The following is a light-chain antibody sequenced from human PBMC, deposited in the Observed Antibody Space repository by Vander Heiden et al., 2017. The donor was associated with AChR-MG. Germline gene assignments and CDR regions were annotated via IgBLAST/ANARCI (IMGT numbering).Light chain of an antibody. CDR3: QQYSRSPGT. CDR2: GAA. CDR1: ESVSSSY. J-gene: IGKJ1*01. Sequence: EIVLTQSPGTLSLSPGERATLSCRASESVSSSYLAWYQQNPGQAPKLIIYGAASRATGVPDRFSGSGSGTDFTLTITRLEPEDFAVYYCQQYSRSPGTFGQGTKVEVK. V-gene: IGKV3-20*01.